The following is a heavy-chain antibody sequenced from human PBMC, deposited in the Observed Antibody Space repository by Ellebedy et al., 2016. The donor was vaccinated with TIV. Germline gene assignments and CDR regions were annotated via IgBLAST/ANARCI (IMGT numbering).Heavy chain of an antibody. J-gene: IGHJ4*02. CDR3: IGRPQSSGWYGPFDY. CDR2: ISGSGGTT. Sequence: GESLKISCAASGFTFRSLAMNWVRQAPGKGLEWVSGISGSGGTTYYTDSVNGRFTISRDNSKNTLYLQMKSLRVEDTAVYEFIGRPQSSGWYGPFDYWGQGTLVTVSS. V-gene: IGHV3-23*01. CDR1: GFTFRSLA. D-gene: IGHD6-19*01.